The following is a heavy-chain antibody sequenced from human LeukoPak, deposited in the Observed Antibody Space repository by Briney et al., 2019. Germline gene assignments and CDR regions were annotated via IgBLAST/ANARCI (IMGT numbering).Heavy chain of an antibody. CDR3: ASNDHYGSGSYSLALDY. CDR1: GGSISSYY. Sequence: SETLSLTCTVSGGSISSYYWSWIRQPAGKGLEWIGRIYTSGSTNYNPSLKSRVTMSVDTSKNQFSLKLSSVTAADTAVYYCASNDHYGSGSYSLALDYWGQGTLVTVSS. V-gene: IGHV4-4*07. D-gene: IGHD3-10*01. J-gene: IGHJ4*02. CDR2: IYTSGST.